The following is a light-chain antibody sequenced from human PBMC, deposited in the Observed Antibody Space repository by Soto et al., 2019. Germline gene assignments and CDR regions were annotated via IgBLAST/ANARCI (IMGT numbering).Light chain of an antibody. CDR3: SSYAGINNLGV. CDR2: DVS. Sequence: QSALTQPASVSGSPGQSITISCTGTSSDIGGYNYVSWYQLHPGKPPKLMIYDVSIRPSGVSNRFSGSKSGNTASLTISGLQAEDETDYYCSSYAGINNLGVFGTGTKLTVL. CDR1: SSDIGGYNY. V-gene: IGLV2-14*03. J-gene: IGLJ1*01.